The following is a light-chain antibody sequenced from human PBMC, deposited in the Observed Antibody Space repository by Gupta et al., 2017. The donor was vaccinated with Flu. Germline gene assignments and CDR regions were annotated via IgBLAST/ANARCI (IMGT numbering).Light chain of an antibody. Sequence: QSALTQPPSVSGAPGQRVTISCTGSSPNIGAGYDVHWYQQLPGTAPKLLIYGKRNRLSGVPDRFSGSKYGTSATVAITGLQAEDEADYYCQSYDSSRSGYVFGTGTKLTVL. CDR3: QSYDSSRSGYV. CDR1: SPNIGAGYD. J-gene: IGLJ1*01. V-gene: IGLV1-40*01. CDR2: GKR.